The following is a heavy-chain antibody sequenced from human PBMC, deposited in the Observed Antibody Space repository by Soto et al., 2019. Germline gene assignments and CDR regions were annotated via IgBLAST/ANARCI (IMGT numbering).Heavy chain of an antibody. CDR3: ARVAYGNGWIFDY. V-gene: IGHV1-69*13. D-gene: IGHD6-19*01. Sequence: GASVKVSCKASGGTFSSYAISWVRQAPGQGLEWMGGIIPIFGTANYAQKFQGRVTITADESTSTAYMELSSLRSEDTAVYFCARVAYGNGWIFDYWGQGTLVTVSS. J-gene: IGHJ4*01. CDR1: GGTFSSYA. CDR2: IIPIFGTA.